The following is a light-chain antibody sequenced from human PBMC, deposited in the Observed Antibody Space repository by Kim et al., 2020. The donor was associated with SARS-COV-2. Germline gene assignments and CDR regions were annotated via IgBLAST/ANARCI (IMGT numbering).Light chain of an antibody. V-gene: IGKV1-5*03. Sequence: DIQMTQPPSTLSASIGDRVTLTCRASQDISPWVAWYQQKPGKAPRLLIYKASSLQKGVPSRFSGSGYGAEFTLTIGGLQPDDFATYYCKLENSYGTLGQGHEVDIK. CDR2: KAS. CDR1: QDISPW. J-gene: IGKJ1*01. CDR3: KLENSYGT.